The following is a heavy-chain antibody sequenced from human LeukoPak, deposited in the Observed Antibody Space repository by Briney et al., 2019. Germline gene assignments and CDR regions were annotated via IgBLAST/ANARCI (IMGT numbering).Heavy chain of an antibody. CDR1: GGSISNYY. CDR3: AREQGTGTSSRYFDY. D-gene: IGHD1-1*01. CDR2: IYTSGST. J-gene: IGHJ4*02. Sequence: SETLSLTCAVSGGSISNYYWSWIRQPAGNGLEWIGRIYTSGSTNYNPSLKSRVTMSVDTSKNQFSLKPNSVTAADTAVYYCAREQGTGTSSRYFDYWGQGTLVTVSS. V-gene: IGHV4-4*07.